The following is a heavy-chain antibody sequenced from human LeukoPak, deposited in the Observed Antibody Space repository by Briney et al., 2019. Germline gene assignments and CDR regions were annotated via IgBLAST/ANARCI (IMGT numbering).Heavy chain of an antibody. D-gene: IGHD2-15*01. V-gene: IGHV1-69*13. CDR1: GGTFSSYA. CDR2: IIPIFGTA. CDR3: ARVAGYCSGGSCYRYFDY. J-gene: IGHJ4*02. Sequence: SVKVSCKASGGTFSSYAISWVRQAPGQGLEWMGGIIPIFGTANYAQKFRGRVTITADESTSTAYMELSSLKSEDTAVYYCARVAGYCSGGSCYRYFDYWGQGTLVTVSS.